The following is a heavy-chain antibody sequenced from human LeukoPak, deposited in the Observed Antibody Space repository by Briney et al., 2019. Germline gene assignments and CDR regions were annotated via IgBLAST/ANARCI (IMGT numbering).Heavy chain of an antibody. V-gene: IGHV3-23*01. CDR2: ISGSGGST. CDR1: GFTFSSYA. D-gene: IGHD4-17*01. J-gene: IGHJ4*02. CDR3: ARDTVTY. Sequence: GALRLSCAASGFTFSSYAMGWVRQAPGKGLEWVSAISGSGGSTYYADSVKGRFTISRDNSKNSLYLQMNSLRVEDTAVYYCARDTVTYWGQGTLVTVSS.